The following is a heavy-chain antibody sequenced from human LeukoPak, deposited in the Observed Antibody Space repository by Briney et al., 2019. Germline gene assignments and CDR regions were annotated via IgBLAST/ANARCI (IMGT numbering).Heavy chain of an antibody. D-gene: IGHD2-15*01. J-gene: IGHJ5*02. CDR2: IYYSGGT. CDR3: ARDDVPYSA. Sequence: PSETLSLTCTVSGGSVSSGSFYWSWIRRRPGKGLEWIGYIYYSGGTKYNPSLNSRVTISIDTSNNQFSLKLNSATAADTAVYYCARDDVPYSAWGQGTLVTVSS. CDR1: GGSVSSGSFY. V-gene: IGHV4-61*01.